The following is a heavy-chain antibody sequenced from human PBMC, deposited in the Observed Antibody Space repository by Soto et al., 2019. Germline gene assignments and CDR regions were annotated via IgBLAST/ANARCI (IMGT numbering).Heavy chain of an antibody. CDR1: GGSFSGYY. J-gene: IGHJ5*02. CDR2: INHSGST. D-gene: IGHD4-17*01. V-gene: IGHV4-34*01. Sequence: NPSETLSLTCAVYGGSFSGYYWTWIRQPPGTGLEWIGEINHSGSTNYNPSLKSRVTISVDTSKNQFSLKLTSVTAADTAVYYCARETYGDYVGYFDPWGQGTLVTV. CDR3: ARETYGDYVGYFDP.